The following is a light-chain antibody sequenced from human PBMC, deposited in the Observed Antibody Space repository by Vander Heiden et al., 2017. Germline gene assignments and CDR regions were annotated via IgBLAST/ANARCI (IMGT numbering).Light chain of an antibody. CDR1: KLGDKY. CDR2: QDS. J-gene: IGLJ2*01. CDR3: QAWDSSLVV. V-gene: IGLV3-1*01. Sequence: SYELTQPPSVSVSPGQTASITCSGDKLGDKYACWYQQKPGQSTVLVICQDSKRPSGIPERFSGSNSGNTATLTISGTQAMDEADYYCQAWDSSLVVFGGGTKLTVL.